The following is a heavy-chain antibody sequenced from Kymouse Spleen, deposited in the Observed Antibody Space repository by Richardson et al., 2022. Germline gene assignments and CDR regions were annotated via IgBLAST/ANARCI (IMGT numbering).Heavy chain of an antibody. D-gene: IGHD1-7*01. CDR1: GGSFSGYY. Sequence: QVQLQQWGAGLLKPSETLSLTCAVYGGSFSGYYWSWIRQPPGKGLEWIGEINHSGSTNYNPSLKSRVTISVDTSKNQFSLKLSSVTAADTAVYYCARGGNWNYDFDYWGQGTLVTVSS. V-gene: IGHV4-34*01. J-gene: IGHJ4*02. CDR3: ARGGNWNYDFDY. CDR2: INHSGST.